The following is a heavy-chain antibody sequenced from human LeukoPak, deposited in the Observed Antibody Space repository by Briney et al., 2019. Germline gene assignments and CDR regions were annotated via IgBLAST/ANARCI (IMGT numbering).Heavy chain of an antibody. Sequence: ASVKVSCKASGYTFTSYDINWVRQATGQGLEWMGWMNPNSGNTGYEQKFQGRVTMTRNTSISTAYMELSSLRSEDTAVYYCASSPRYQLLYYFDYWGQGTLVTVSS. J-gene: IGHJ4*02. CDR1: GYTFTSYD. V-gene: IGHV1-8*01. CDR3: ASSPRYQLLYYFDY. D-gene: IGHD2-2*01. CDR2: MNPNSGNT.